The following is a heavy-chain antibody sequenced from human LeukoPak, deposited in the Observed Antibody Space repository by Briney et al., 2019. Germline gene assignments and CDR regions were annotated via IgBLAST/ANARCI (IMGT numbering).Heavy chain of an antibody. CDR3: ARGEPYYDFWSGYYGAFDI. Sequence: PGGSLRLSCAASGFTFSDYYMSWIRQAPGKGLEWVSYISSSGSTIYHADSAKGRFTISRDNAKNSLYLQTNSLRAEDTAVYYCARGEPYYDFWSGYYGAFDIWGQGTMVTVSS. D-gene: IGHD3-3*01. CDR1: GFTFSDYY. V-gene: IGHV3-11*04. CDR2: ISSSGSTI. J-gene: IGHJ3*02.